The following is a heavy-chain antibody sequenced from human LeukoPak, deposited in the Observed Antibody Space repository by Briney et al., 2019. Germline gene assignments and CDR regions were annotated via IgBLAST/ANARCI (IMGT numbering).Heavy chain of an antibody. J-gene: IGHJ4*02. Sequence: GSLRLSCAASGFTFSDHYMSWIRQAPGKGLEWVSYIRSSGSTIYYADSVKGRFTISRDNAKNSLYLQMNSLRAEDTAVYYCARVDCSSTSCYEFDYWGQGTLVTVSS. CDR2: IRSSGSTI. CDR3: ARVDCSSTSCYEFDY. D-gene: IGHD2-2*01. V-gene: IGHV3-11*04. CDR1: GFTFSDHY.